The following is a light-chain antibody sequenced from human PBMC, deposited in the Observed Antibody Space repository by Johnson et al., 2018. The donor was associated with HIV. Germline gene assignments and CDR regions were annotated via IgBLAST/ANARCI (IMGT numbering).Light chain of an antibody. V-gene: IGLV1-51*02. Sequence: QSVLTQPPSVSAAPGQKVTISCSGNNSNIGNNYVSWYQQVPGTAPKLLIYEDTKRPSGIPDRFSGSKSGTSATLDITGLQTGDEADYYCGTWDNSLSTGGVFGTGTKVTVL. CDR3: GTWDNSLSTGGV. CDR2: EDT. J-gene: IGLJ1*01. CDR1: NSNIGNNY.